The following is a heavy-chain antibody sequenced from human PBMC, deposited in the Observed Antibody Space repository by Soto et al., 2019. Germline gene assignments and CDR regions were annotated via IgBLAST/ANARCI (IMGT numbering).Heavy chain of an antibody. CDR2: IWYDGSNQ. Sequence: GRSRSLSCAPCGFTFSTYGMHWVRQAPGKGLEGVAVIWYDGSNQYYADSVKGRFTISRDNSKNVLYLQMNSLRAEDTAVYYCAPDLGAFNYGSPYLDYWSQGAPVAVA. CDR1: GFTFSTYG. J-gene: IGHJ4*02. CDR3: APDLGAFNYGSPYLDY. D-gene: IGHD3-10*01. V-gene: IGHV3-33*01.